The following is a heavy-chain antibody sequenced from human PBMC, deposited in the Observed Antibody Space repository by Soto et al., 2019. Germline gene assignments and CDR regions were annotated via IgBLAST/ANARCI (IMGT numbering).Heavy chain of an antibody. Sequence: EVQLVESGGGLVKPGGSLRLSCAASGFTFNTYDMNWARQAPGKGLEWVSSITTSSAYIYYADSLKGRITISRDNAKNSLFLQMNSLRAEDTAVYYCVRSGTARLLRHSWFDTWGQGTLVTVSS. CDR2: ITTSSAYI. V-gene: IGHV3-21*01. CDR3: VRSGTARLLRHSWFDT. J-gene: IGHJ5*02. CDR1: GFTFNTYD. D-gene: IGHD2-21*01.